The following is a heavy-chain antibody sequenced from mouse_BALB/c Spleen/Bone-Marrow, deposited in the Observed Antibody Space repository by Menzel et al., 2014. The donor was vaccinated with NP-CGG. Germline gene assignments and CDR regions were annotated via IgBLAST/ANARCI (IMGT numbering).Heavy chain of an antibody. CDR2: INPDSSTI. CDR3: ARRWDVYYFDY. Sequence: EVQLQQSGGGLVQPGGSLKLSCAASGFDFSRYWMSWVRQAPGKGLEWIGEINPDSSTINYTPSLKDKFIISRDNAKNXLYLQMSKVRSEDTALYYCARRWDVYYFDYWGQGTTLTVSS. V-gene: IGHV4-1*02. CDR1: GFDFSRYW. J-gene: IGHJ2*01. D-gene: IGHD4-1*01.